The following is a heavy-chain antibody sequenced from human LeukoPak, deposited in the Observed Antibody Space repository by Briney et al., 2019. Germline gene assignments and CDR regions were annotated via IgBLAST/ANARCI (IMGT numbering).Heavy chain of an antibody. CDR3: ARADIVATRGFDY. J-gene: IGHJ4*02. Sequence: ASVKVSFKASGYTFTSYYMHWVRQAPGQGLEWMGIINPSGGSTSYAQKFQGRVTMTRDTSTSTVYMELSSLRSEDTAGYYCARADIVATRGFDYWGQGTLVTVSS. CDR2: INPSGGST. V-gene: IGHV1-46*01. D-gene: IGHD5-12*01. CDR1: GYTFTSYY.